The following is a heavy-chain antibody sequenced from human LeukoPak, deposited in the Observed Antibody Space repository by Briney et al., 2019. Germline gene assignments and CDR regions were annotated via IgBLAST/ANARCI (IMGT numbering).Heavy chain of an antibody. V-gene: IGHV4-39*07. CDR3: AREGLRAFDI. Sequence: SSETLSLTCTVSGGSISSSSYYWGWIRQPPGKGLEWIGSIYYRGSTNYNPSLKSRVTISVDKSKNQFSLKLSSVTAADTAVYYCAREGLRAFDIWGQGTMVTVSS. CDR1: GGSISSSSYY. J-gene: IGHJ3*02. CDR2: IYYRGST.